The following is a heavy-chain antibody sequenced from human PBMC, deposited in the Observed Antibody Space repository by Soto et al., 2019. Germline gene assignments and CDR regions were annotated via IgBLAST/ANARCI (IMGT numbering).Heavy chain of an antibody. V-gene: IGHV1-69*02. CDR2: VNPIVGMS. CDR3: ATSYGSGSTHLHY. D-gene: IGHD3-10*01. CDR1: GGTFNFYT. Sequence: QVQLVQSGAEVKKPGSSVKVSCTASGGTFNFYTINWVRQAPGQGLEWVGRVNPIVGMSYSASKFQGRVTISADKSTSQAYLDLTRLRSEDTVVYYCATSYGSGSTHLHYWGQGTLVTVSS. J-gene: IGHJ4*02.